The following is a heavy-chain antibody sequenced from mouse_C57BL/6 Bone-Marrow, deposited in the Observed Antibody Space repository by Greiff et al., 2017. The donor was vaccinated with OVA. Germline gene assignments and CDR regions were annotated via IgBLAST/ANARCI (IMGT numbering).Heavy chain of an antibody. CDR2: INPNYGTT. D-gene: IGHD2-4*01. CDR3: ARGYDYDGGPYWYFDV. J-gene: IGHJ1*03. V-gene: IGHV1-39*01. CDR1: GYSFTDYN. Sequence: VQLQQSGPELVKPGASVKISCKASGYSFTDYNMNWVKQSNGKSLEWIGVINPNYGTTSSNQTFKGKATLTVDQSSSTAYMQLNSLTSEDSAVYYCARGYDYDGGPYWYFDVWGTGTTVTVSS.